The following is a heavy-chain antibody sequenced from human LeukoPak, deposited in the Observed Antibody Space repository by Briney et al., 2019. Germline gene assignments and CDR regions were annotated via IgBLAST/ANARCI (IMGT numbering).Heavy chain of an antibody. Sequence: WETLSLTCAVYGGSFSGYYWSWIRQPPGKGLEWIGEIWHSGSNTYNPSLKSRVTISVDTSKNQFSLKLSSVTAADTAVYYCARKRIRMVRGVKSSCYFDYWGQGTLVTVSS. CDR1: GGSFSGYY. D-gene: IGHD3-10*01. CDR2: IWHSGSN. CDR3: ARKRIRMVRGVKSSCYFDY. V-gene: IGHV4-34*01. J-gene: IGHJ4*02.